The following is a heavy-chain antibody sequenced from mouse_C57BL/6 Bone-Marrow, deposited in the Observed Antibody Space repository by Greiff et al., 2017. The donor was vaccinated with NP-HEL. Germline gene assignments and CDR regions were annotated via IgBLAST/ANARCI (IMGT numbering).Heavy chain of an antibody. CDR3: ARGVAYSNYGGWFAY. D-gene: IGHD2-5*01. Sequence: VQLQQPGTELVKPGASVKLSCKASGYTFTSYWMHWVKQRPGQGLEWIGNINPSNGGTNYNEKFKSKATLTVDKSSSTAYMQLSSLTSGESAVDYCARGVAYSNYGGWFAYWGQGTLVTVSA. J-gene: IGHJ3*01. CDR2: INPSNGGT. CDR1: GYTFTSYW. V-gene: IGHV1-53*01.